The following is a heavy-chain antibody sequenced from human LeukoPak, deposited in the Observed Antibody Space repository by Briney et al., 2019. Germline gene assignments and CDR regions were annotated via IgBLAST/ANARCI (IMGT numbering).Heavy chain of an antibody. CDR2: INPNSGGT. D-gene: IGHD3-10*01. V-gene: IGHV1-2*02. CDR1: GYMFTPYY. Sequence: ASVKVSCKASGYMFTPYYINWARQSPGLGLEWLGWINPNSGGTTYAQRFQGRVTMTSDTSTSTAYLELNGLRSDDTAVYFCARLNSGNLRGILYWGQGSLVTVSS. J-gene: IGHJ4*02. CDR3: ARLNSGNLRGILY.